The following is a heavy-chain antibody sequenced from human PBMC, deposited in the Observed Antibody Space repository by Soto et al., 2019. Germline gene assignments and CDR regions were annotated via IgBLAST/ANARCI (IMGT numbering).Heavy chain of an antibody. D-gene: IGHD2-15*01. Sequence: PGGSLRLCCAASGFTFSSYAMSWVRQAPGKGLEWVSAISGSGGSTYYADSVKGRFTISRDNSKNTLYLQMNSLRAEDTAVYYCAKSTRWYGWFDPWGQGTLVTVSS. CDR3: AKSTRWYGWFDP. CDR2: ISGSGGST. CDR1: GFTFSSYA. V-gene: IGHV3-23*01. J-gene: IGHJ5*02.